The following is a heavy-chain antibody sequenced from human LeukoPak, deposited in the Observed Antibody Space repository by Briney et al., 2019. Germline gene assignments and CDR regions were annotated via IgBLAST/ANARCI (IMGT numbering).Heavy chain of an antibody. CDR2: IIPIFGAA. Sequence: SVKVSCKASGGTFSSYAISWVRQAPGQGLEWMGGIIPIFGAANYAQKFQGRVTITTDESTSTAYMELSSLRSEDTAVYYCASSGFGPAANHWGQGTLVTVSS. CDR1: GGTFSSYA. J-gene: IGHJ5*02. D-gene: IGHD2-2*01. V-gene: IGHV1-69*05. CDR3: ASSGFGPAANH.